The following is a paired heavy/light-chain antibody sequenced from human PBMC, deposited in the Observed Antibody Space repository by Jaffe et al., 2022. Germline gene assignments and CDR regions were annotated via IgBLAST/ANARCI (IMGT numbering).Heavy chain of an antibody. D-gene: IGHD3-3*01. CDR3: ARDWTYYDFWSGYYTGWFDP. Sequence: QVQLVQSGAEVKKPGASVKVSCKASGYTFTSYYMHWVRQAPGQGLEWMGIINPSGGSTSYAQKFQGRVTMTRDTSTSTVYMELSSLRSEDTAVYYCARDWTYYDFWSGYYTGWFDPWGQGTLVTVSS. CDR2: INPSGGST. CDR1: GYTFTSYY. J-gene: IGHJ5*02. V-gene: IGHV1-46*03.
Light chain of an antibody. V-gene: IGLV1-40*01. CDR1: SSNIGAGYD. J-gene: IGLJ2*01. Sequence: QSVLTQPPSVSGAPGQRVTISCTGSSSNIGAGYDVHWYQQLPGTAPKLLIYGNSNRPSGVPDRFSGSKSGTSASLAITGLQAEDEADYYCQSYDSSLSALVVFGGGTKLTVL. CDR3: QSYDSSLSALVV. CDR2: GNS.